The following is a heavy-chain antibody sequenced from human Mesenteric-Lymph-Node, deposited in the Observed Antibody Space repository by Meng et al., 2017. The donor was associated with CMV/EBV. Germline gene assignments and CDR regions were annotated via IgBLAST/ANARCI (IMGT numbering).Heavy chain of an antibody. CDR2: IIPIFGTA. CDR3: ARGRGGKDIVVVPAARGGYYYYGMDV. D-gene: IGHD2-2*01. CDR1: GGTFSSYA. V-gene: IGHV1-69*05. J-gene: IGHJ6*02. Sequence: SVKVSCKASGGTFSSYAISWVRQAPGQGLEWMGGIIPIFGTANYAQKFQGRVTITTDESTSTAYMELSSLRSEDTAVYYCARGRGGKDIVVVPAARGGYYYYGMDVWGQGTTVTVSS.